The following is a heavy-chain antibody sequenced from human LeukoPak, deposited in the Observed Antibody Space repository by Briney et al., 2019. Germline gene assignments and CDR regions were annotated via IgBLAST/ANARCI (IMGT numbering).Heavy chain of an antibody. D-gene: IGHD1-26*01. CDR1: GYSFTSYW. CDR2: IYPGDSDT. CDR3: ARHGSDSESQDAFDI. J-gene: IGHJ3*02. Sequence: GESLKISCKGSGYSFTSYWIGWGRQMPGKGREWMGIIYPGDSDTRYSPSFQGQVTISADKSISTAYLQWSSLKASDTAMYYCARHGSDSESQDAFDIWGQGTMVTVSS. V-gene: IGHV5-51*01.